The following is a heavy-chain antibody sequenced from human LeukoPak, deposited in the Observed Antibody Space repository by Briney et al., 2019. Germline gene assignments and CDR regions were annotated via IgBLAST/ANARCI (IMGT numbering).Heavy chain of an antibody. D-gene: IGHD3-22*01. Sequence: PGGSLRLSCAASGFTFSGSATHWVRQASGKGLEWVGRIRSKANSYATAYAASVKGRFTISRDDSKNTAYLQMNSLKTEDTAVYYCTFDYYDSSGYSRIDYWGQGTLVTVSS. CDR1: GFTFSGSA. CDR3: TFDYYDSSGYSRIDY. J-gene: IGHJ4*02. V-gene: IGHV3-73*01. CDR2: IRSKANSYAT.